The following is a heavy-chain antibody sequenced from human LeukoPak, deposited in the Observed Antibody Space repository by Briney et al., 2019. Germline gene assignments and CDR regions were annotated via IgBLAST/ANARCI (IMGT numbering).Heavy chain of an antibody. CDR2: ISSSSSTI. V-gene: IGHV3-48*04. D-gene: IGHD3-10*01. CDR3: ARQVNFKGFGEFHY. Sequence: GGSLRLSCAASGFTFSSYSMNWVRQAPGKGLEWVSYISSSSSTIYYADSVKGRFTISRDNAKNSLYLQMNSLRAEDTAVYYCARQVNFKGFGEFHYWGQGTLVTVSS. CDR1: GFTFSSYS. J-gene: IGHJ4*02.